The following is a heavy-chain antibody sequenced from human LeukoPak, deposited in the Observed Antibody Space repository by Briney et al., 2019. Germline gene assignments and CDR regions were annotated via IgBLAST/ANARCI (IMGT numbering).Heavy chain of an antibody. CDR2: INHSGST. V-gene: IGHV4-34*01. Sequence: SETLSLTCAVYGGSFSGYYWSWFRQPPGKGLEWIGEINHSGSTNYNPSLKSRVTISVDTSKNQFSLKLSSVTAADTAVYYCARIVVTGSRGNWFDPWGQGTLVTVSS. J-gene: IGHJ5*02. CDR1: GGSFSGYY. D-gene: IGHD1-20*01. CDR3: ARIVVTGSRGNWFDP.